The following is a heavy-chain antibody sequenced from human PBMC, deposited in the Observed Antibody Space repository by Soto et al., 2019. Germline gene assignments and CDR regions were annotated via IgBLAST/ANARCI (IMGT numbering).Heavy chain of an antibody. D-gene: IGHD6-25*01. CDR1: RGYFSGFY. V-gene: IGHV4-34*01. Sequence: SATLSRTCDLFRGYFSGFYWSWVRQTPGGGLEWIGEINHRCTTNYNPSFQNRVTIAVDKSTNNFSLKMTSVTAADAAVYYCARGRGYVYGSNFYGLDVWCQGTTVT. CDR2: INHRCTT. CDR3: ARGRGYVYGSNFYGLDV. J-gene: IGHJ6*02.